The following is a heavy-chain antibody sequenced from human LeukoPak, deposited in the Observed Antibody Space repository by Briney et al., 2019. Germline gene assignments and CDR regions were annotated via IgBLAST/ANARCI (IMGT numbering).Heavy chain of an antibody. Sequence: GSLRLSCAGSGFTLCKSAMTLVRQAPGKGMGRVSSISSSGNTYYADSVKGRFTISRDNSKNMLYLQMNSLRAEDTAVYYCVKGRISEDGLDFWGQGTLVTVSS. CDR1: GFTLCKSA. D-gene: IGHD6-13*01. V-gene: IGHV3-23*01. CDR2: ISSSGNT. CDR3: VKGRISEDGLDF. J-gene: IGHJ4*02.